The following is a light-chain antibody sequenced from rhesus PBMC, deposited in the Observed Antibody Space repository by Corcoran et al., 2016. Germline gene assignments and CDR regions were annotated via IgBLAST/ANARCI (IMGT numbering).Light chain of an antibody. J-gene: IGLJ1*01. V-gene: IGLV2-32*02. Sequence: QAALTQPRSVSGSPGQSVAISCTGTSSDIGGYNYVSWYQHHPGTAPKLMIYEVSKRPSGVSDRVSGSKSGNPASLTIPGLQAEDEAHYYCSSYAGSNNYIFGAGTRLTVL. CDR2: EVS. CDR1: SSDIGGYNY. CDR3: SSYAGSNNYI.